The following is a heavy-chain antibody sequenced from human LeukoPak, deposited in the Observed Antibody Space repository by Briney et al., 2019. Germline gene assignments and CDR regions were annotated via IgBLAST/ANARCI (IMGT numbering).Heavy chain of an antibody. D-gene: IGHD2-8*01. V-gene: IGHV3-30-3*01. CDR2: ISYDGSNK. CDR1: GFTFSSYA. J-gene: IGHJ4*02. Sequence: GGSLRLSCAASGFTFSSYAMHWVRQAPGKGLEWVAVISYDGSNKYYADSVKGRFTISRDNSKNTLYLQMNSLRAEDTAVYYCAKDPAPIVLMVYAIQYYFDYWGQGTLVTVSS. CDR3: AKDPAPIVLMVYAIQYYFDY.